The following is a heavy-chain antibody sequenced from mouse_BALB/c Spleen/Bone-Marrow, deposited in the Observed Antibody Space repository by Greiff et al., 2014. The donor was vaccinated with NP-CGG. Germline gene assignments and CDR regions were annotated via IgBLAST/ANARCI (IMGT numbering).Heavy chain of an antibody. D-gene: IGHD2-10*02. J-gene: IGHJ1*01. CDR3: AAKYGKPGYWYFDV. CDR2: INPYNDGT. V-gene: IGHV1-14*01. CDR1: GYTFTSYV. Sequence: EVQLQQSGPELIKPGASVKMSCKASGYTFTSYVIHWVKQKPGQGLEWIGYINPYNDGTKYNEKFKGKATLTLDKSSSTAYLELSSLTSEDSAVYSWAAKYGKPGYWYFDVGGAGTTVTVSS.